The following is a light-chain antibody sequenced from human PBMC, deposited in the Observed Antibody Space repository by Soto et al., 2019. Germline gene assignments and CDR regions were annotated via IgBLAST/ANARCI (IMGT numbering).Light chain of an antibody. Sequence: IQLTQSPSSLSASVGDRVTVTCRASQGISSYLAWYQQQPGKAPKLLIYAASTLRRGVSSRFSGSGSGTDFTLTISSLQPEDFATYYCQQLNSYPPTFGQGTKLEIK. V-gene: IGKV1-9*01. CDR2: AAS. CDR1: QGISSY. CDR3: QQLNSYPPT. J-gene: IGKJ2*01.